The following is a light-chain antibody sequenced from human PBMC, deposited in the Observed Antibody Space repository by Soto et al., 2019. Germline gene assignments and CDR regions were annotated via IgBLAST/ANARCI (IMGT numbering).Light chain of an antibody. CDR1: SSDVGGYNY. J-gene: IGLJ1*01. V-gene: IGLV2-11*01. CDR3: CSYAGSYPSV. CDR2: DVD. Sequence: QSVLTQPRSVSGSPGQSVTISCTGTSSDVGGYNYVSWYQHHPGKAPNLMIYDVDKRPSGVPGRFSGSKSGNTASLTISGLQAEDEADYYCCSYAGSYPSVFGTGTKVTVL.